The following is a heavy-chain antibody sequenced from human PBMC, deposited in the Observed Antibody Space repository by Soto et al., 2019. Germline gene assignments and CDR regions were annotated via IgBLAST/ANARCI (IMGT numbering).Heavy chain of an antibody. V-gene: IGHV4-39*01. J-gene: IGHJ4*02. CDR3: ARLEGLATISYYFDF. D-gene: IGHD3-9*01. Sequence: QLQLQESGPGLVKPSETLSLTCSVSDDSINSDKYYWVWIRQPPGKGLEWIGSIYYRGNAYYNPSLQPRVTISLDKSKSQFSLKLNSVTAADSAVYFWARLEGLATISYYFDFWGPGALVTVSS. CDR2: IYYRGNA. CDR1: DDSINSDKYY.